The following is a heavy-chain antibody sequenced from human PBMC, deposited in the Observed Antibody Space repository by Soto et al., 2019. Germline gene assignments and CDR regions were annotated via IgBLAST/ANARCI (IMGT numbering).Heavy chain of an antibody. D-gene: IGHD3-9*01. J-gene: IGHJ5*02. V-gene: IGHV1-69*05. CDR3: ARGGLSTGYGFDP. CDR2: IIPIFGTP. CDR1: GGTFSSYA. Sequence: QVQLVQSGAEVKKPGSSVKVSCKASGGTFSSYAISWVRQAPGQGLEWMGGIIPIFGTPNYAQKFQGRVTLTPDESTSTAYMELSSRRSEDTAVYYCARGGLSTGYGFDPWGQGTLVTVSS.